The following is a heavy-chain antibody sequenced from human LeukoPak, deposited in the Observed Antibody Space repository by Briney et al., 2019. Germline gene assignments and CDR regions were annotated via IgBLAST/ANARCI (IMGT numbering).Heavy chain of an antibody. CDR1: GYTFTGYC. Sequence: ASVKVSCKASGYTFTGYCMHWVRQAPGQGLEWMGWINPNSGGTNYAQKFQGRVTMTRDTSISTAYMELSRLRSDDTAVYYSARDTGNFWSGYQVDYWGQGTLVTVSS. CDR2: INPNSGGT. V-gene: IGHV1-2*02. CDR3: ARDTGNFWSGYQVDY. D-gene: IGHD3-3*01. J-gene: IGHJ4*02.